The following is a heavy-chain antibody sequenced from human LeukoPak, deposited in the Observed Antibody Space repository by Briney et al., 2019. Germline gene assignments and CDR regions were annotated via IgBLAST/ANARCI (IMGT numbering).Heavy chain of an antibody. V-gene: IGHV4-34*01. J-gene: IGHJ4*02. Sequence: SETLSLTCAVYGGSFSGYYWSWIRQPPGKGLEWIGEINHSGSTNYNPSLKSRVTISVDTSKNQFSLKLSSVTAADTAVYYCARKRSNLRGPIDYWGQGTLVTVSS. CDR3: ARKRSNLRGPIDY. D-gene: IGHD4-17*01. CDR1: GGSFSGYY. CDR2: INHSGST.